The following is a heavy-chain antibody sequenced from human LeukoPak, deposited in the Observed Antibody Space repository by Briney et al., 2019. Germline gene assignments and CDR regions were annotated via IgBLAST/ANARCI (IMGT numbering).Heavy chain of an antibody. Sequence: SETLSLTCAVYGGSFSGYYWNWIRQPPGKGLVYIGYIYYSGSTNYNPSLKSRVTISVDTSKNQFSLRLSSVTAADTAVYYCARHRSCSGGSCYSNARDAFDIWGQGTMVTVSS. V-gene: IGHV4-59*08. D-gene: IGHD2-15*01. CDR3: ARHRSCSGGSCYSNARDAFDI. CDR2: IYYSGST. J-gene: IGHJ3*02. CDR1: GGSFSGYY.